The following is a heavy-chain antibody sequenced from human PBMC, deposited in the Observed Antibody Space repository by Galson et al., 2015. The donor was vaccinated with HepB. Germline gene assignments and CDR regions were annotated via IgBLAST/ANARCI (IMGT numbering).Heavy chain of an antibody. CDR2: ISSSGHNI. J-gene: IGHJ4*02. CDR1: GFTFSDYY. Sequence: SLRLSCAASGFTFSDYYMNWIRQAPGKGLEWVSYISSSGHNIYYADSVKGRFTISRDNTKNSLYLQMNSLRADDTAMYYCARGGWERYFDHWGQGTLVTVSS. CDR3: ARGGWERYFDH. D-gene: IGHD6-19*01. V-gene: IGHV3-11*01.